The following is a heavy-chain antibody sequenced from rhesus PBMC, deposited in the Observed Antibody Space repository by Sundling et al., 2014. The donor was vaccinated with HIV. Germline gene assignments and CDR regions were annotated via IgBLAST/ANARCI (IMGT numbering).Heavy chain of an antibody. J-gene: IGHJ4*01. CDR2: INGNSGST. CDR1: GVSISSYW. Sequence: QVLLQESGPGLVKPSETLSLTCSVSGVSISSYWWSWIRQLPGKGLEWIGEINGNSGSTNYNPSLKSRVTISTDTSKNHFSLKLSSLTAADTAVYYCAMPLVIDFDYWGQGVVVTVSS. CDR3: AMPLVIDFDY. V-gene: IGHV4-80*01.